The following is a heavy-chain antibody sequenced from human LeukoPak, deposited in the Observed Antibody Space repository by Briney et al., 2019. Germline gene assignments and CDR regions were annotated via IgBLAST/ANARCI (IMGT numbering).Heavy chain of an antibody. J-gene: IGHJ4*02. D-gene: IGHD6-19*01. CDR3: ARDGQWLAIDY. V-gene: IGHV4-4*02. CDR1: GFIFSSNW. CDR2: INHSGST. Sequence: GSLRLSCAASGFIFSSNWMHWVRQPPGKGLEWIGEINHSGSTNHNPSLKSRVTISVDTSKNQFSLKLSSVTAADTAVYYCARDGQWLAIDYWGQGTLVTVSS.